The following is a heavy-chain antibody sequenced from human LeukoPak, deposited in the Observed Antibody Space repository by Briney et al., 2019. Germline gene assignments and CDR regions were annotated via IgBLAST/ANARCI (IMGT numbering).Heavy chain of an antibody. V-gene: IGHV4-61*02. CDR2: IYISGNT. Sequence: SETLSLTCTVSGGSISSGSYYWSWIRQPAGKGLEWIGRIYISGNTNYNPSLKSRVTISVDTSKNQFSLKLSSVTAADTAVYYCARADRGYYYYYMDVWGKGTTVTVSS. CDR1: GGSISSGSYY. CDR3: ARADRGYYYYYMDV. D-gene: IGHD3-22*01. J-gene: IGHJ6*03.